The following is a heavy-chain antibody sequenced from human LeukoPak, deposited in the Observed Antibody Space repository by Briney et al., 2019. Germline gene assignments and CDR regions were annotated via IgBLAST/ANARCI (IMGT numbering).Heavy chain of an antibody. CDR2: ISAYNGNT. CDR3: AREGAGIAAAYWFDP. Sequence: ASVKVSCKASGYTFTSYGISWVRQAPGQGLEWMGWISAYNGNTNYAQKLQGRVTMTTDTSTSTAYMELRSLRSDDTAVYYCAREGAGIAAAYWFDPWGQGTLVTVSS. D-gene: IGHD6-13*01. CDR1: GYTFTSYG. V-gene: IGHV1-18*01. J-gene: IGHJ5*02.